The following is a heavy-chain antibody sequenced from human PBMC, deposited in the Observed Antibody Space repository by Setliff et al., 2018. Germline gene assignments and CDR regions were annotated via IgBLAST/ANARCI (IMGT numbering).Heavy chain of an antibody. CDR2: IIPIFGTA. V-gene: IGHV1-69*13. J-gene: IGHJ3*02. CDR3: ARPNQRPFGYYDSSGYLDAFDI. Sequence: SVKVSCKASGGTFSSYAISWVRQAPGQGLEWMGRIIPIFGTANYAQKFQGRVTITADESTSTAYMELSSLRSEDTAVYYCARPNQRPFGYYDSSGYLDAFDIWGQGTMVTVSS. CDR1: GGTFSSYA. D-gene: IGHD3-22*01.